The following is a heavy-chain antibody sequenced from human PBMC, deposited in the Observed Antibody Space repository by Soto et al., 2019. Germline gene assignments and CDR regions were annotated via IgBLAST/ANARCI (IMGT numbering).Heavy chain of an antibody. D-gene: IGHD1-26*01. Sequence: QVQLVESGGGVVQPGRSLRLSCAASGFTFSSYGMHWVRQAPGKGLEWVADISYDGSNKYYADSVKGRFTISRDNSKNRLYLQMNSLRAEDRPVYYCAKVVRGGYEGPFYYYYYGMDVWGQGTTVTVSS. V-gene: IGHV3-30*18. CDR2: ISYDGSNK. J-gene: IGHJ6*02. CDR1: GFTFSSYG. CDR3: AKVVRGGYEGPFYYYYYGMDV.